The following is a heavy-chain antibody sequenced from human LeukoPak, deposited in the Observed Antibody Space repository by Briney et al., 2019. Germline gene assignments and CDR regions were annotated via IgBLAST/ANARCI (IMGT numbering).Heavy chain of an antibody. D-gene: IGHD6-13*01. CDR3: ARVKDMYSSSWGNWFDP. J-gene: IGHJ5*02. CDR2: IYTSGST. CDR1: GGSISSGSYY. Sequence: SQTLSLTCTVSGGSISSGSYYWSWIRQPAGKGLEWIGRIYTSGSTNYNPSLKSRVTISVDTSKNQFSLKLSSVTAADTAVYYCARVKDMYSSSWGNWFDPWGQGTLVTVSS. V-gene: IGHV4-61*02.